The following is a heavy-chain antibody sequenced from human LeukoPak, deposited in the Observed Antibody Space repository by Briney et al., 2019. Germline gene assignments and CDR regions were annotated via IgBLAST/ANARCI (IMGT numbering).Heavy chain of an antibody. V-gene: IGHV3-33*01. Sequence: PGRSLRLSCAASGFTFSSYGMHWVRQAPGKGLEWVAVIWYDGTNKYYADSVKGRFTISRDNSKNTVYLQMNSLRAEDTAVYYCARLGSSWSLDYWGQRTLVTVSS. J-gene: IGHJ4*02. CDR1: GFTFSSYG. CDR3: ARLGSSWSLDY. D-gene: IGHD6-13*01. CDR2: IWYDGTNK.